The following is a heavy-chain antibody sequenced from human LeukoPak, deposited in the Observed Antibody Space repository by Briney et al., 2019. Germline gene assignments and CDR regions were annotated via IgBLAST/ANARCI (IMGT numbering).Heavy chain of an antibody. Sequence: GGSLRLSCAASGFTFNNYAMNWVRQAPGKGLEWVSVISGSGGTTYYADSVKGRFTISRDSSKNTLYLQMNSLRAEDTAVYYCAKDRKAYNSGFDTWGQGTLVTVSS. CDR3: AKDRKAYNSGFDT. CDR2: ISGSGGTT. D-gene: IGHD3-22*01. J-gene: IGHJ4*02. V-gene: IGHV3-23*01. CDR1: GFTFNNYA.